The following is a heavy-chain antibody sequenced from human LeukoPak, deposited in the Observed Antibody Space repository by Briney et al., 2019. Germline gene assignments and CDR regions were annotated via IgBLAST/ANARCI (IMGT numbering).Heavy chain of an antibody. CDR3: AREVMYSSSGGDAFDI. CDR2: IKTDASEK. Sequence: GGSLRLSCETSGFIFSNCWMTWVRQAPGKGLEWVANIKTDASEKYYADSVKGRFTISRDNAKNSLYLQMNSLRAEDTAVYYCAREVMYSSSGGDAFDIWGQGTMVTVSS. J-gene: IGHJ3*02. D-gene: IGHD6-6*01. V-gene: IGHV3-7*01. CDR1: GFIFSNCW.